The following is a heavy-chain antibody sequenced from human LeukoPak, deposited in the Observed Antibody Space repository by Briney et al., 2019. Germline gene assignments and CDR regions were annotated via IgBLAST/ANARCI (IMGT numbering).Heavy chain of an antibody. J-gene: IGHJ4*02. D-gene: IGHD4-11*01. CDR2: MNPNSGNT. V-gene: IGHV1-8*02. Sequence: ASVKVSCKASGYTFTSYYMYWVRQAPGQGLEWMGWMNPNSGNTGYAQKFQGRVTMTRNTSISTAYMELSSLRYEDTAVYYCATDYTDYSLDYWGQGTLVTVSS. CDR3: ATDYTDYSLDY. CDR1: GYTFTSYY.